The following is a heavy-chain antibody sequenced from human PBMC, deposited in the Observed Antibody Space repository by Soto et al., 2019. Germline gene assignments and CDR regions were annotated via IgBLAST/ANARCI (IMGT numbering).Heavy chain of an antibody. Sequence: SETLSLTCTVSGGSISSSSYYWGWIRQPPGKGLEWIGSIYYSGSTYYNPSLKSRVTISVDTSKNQFSLKLSSVTAADTAVYYCARHEGDYDFWSGYYTPHYWGQGTLVTVSS. J-gene: IGHJ4*02. CDR2: IYYSGST. CDR3: ARHEGDYDFWSGYYTPHY. D-gene: IGHD3-3*01. CDR1: GGSISSSSYY. V-gene: IGHV4-39*01.